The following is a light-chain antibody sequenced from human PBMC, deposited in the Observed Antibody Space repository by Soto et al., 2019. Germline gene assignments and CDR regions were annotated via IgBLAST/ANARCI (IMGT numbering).Light chain of an antibody. CDR1: GSDIGAYNL. J-gene: IGLJ1*01. Sequence: QSVLTRPASVSGSPGQSITISCSGTGSDIGAYNLVSWYQQHSGKALKLIICEVNTRHSGISNRFTGSKSGDTASLPISGVQAEDEADSFCCSYASTVAHVFGTVTKLTVL. V-gene: IGLV2-23*02. CDR2: EVN. CDR3: CSYASTVAHV.